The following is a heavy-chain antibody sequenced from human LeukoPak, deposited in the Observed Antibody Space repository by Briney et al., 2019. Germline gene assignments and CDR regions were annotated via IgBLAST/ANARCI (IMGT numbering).Heavy chain of an antibody. Sequence: PSETLSLTCAVSGGSISTSNWWSWVRQPPGKGLEWIGEMYHSGSANYNPSLRSRVTISVDKSKNQFSLKLSSVTAADTAVYYCASLRDGYNYAYWGQGTLVTVSS. CDR2: MYHSGSA. CDR3: ASLRDGYNYAY. CDR1: GGSISTSNW. J-gene: IGHJ4*02. V-gene: IGHV4-4*02. D-gene: IGHD5-24*01.